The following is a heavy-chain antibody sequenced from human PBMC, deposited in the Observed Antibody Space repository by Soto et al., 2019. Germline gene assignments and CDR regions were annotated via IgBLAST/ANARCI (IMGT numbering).Heavy chain of an antibody. J-gene: IGHJ6*03. D-gene: IGHD2-2*01. V-gene: IGHV4-59*08. Sequence: PSETLSLTCTVSGGSISSYYWSWIRQPPGKGLEWIGYIYYSGSTNYNPSLKSRVTISVDTSKNQFSLKLSSVTAADTAVYYCARHGHCSSTSCYSSTAARLTSHPRGHYYYYMDVWGKGTTVTVSS. CDR1: GGSISSYY. CDR2: IYYSGST. CDR3: ARHGHCSSTSCYSSTAARLTSHPRGHYYYYMDV.